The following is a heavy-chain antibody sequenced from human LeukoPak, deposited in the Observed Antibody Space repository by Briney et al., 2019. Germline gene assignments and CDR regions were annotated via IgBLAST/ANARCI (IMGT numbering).Heavy chain of an antibody. D-gene: IGHD6-19*01. CDR2: IYSGGST. Sequence: GGSLRLSCAASGFTVSSNYMSWVRQAPGKGLEWVSVIYSGGSTYYADSVKGRFTISRDNSKNTLYLQMNSLRAEDTAVYYCARPVIAVAGKYYYYYYMDVWGKGTTATVSS. V-gene: IGHV3-53*01. CDR1: GFTVSSNY. J-gene: IGHJ6*03. CDR3: ARPVIAVAGKYYYYYYMDV.